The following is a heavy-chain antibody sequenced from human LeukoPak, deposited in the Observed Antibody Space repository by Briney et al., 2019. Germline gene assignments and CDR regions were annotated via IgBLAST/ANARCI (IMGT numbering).Heavy chain of an antibody. CDR2: TYYRSKWYN. J-gene: IGHJ4*02. V-gene: IGHV6-1*01. CDR1: GDSICSNTAA. CDR3: ARGNTAMSNFDY. D-gene: IGHD5-18*01. Sequence: SQTLSLTCAISGDSICSNTAAWNWIRQTPSRGLEWLGRTYYRSKWYNGYAVSVRSRITIDPDTSKNQFSLQLNSVTPEDTAVYYCARGNTAMSNFDYWGQGTLVTVSS.